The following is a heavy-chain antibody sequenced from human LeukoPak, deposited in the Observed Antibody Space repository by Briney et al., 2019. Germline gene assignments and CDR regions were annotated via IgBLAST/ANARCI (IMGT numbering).Heavy chain of an antibody. Sequence: ASVKVSCKASGYTFTSYGISWVRQAPGQGLEWMGWISAYNGNTNYAQKLQGRATMTTDTSTSTAYMELRSLRSDDTAVYYCARNLRNYYDSSGPGDYWGQGTLVTVSS. J-gene: IGHJ4*02. V-gene: IGHV1-18*01. CDR1: GYTFTSYG. CDR3: ARNLRNYYDSSGPGDY. D-gene: IGHD3-22*01. CDR2: ISAYNGNT.